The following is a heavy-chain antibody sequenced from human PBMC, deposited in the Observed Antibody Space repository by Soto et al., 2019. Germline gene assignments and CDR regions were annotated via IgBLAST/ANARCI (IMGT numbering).Heavy chain of an antibody. CDR2: IYYSGST. CDR3: ARDRIVGATRYGFDY. CDR1: GGSISSGGYY. J-gene: IGHJ4*01. D-gene: IGHD1-26*01. Sequence: SETLSLTCTVSGGSISSGGYYWSWIRQHPGKGLEWIGYIYYSGSTYYNPSLKSRVTISVDTSKNQFSLKLSSVTAADTAVYYCARDRIVGATRYGFDYWGQGTLVTVSS. V-gene: IGHV4-31*03.